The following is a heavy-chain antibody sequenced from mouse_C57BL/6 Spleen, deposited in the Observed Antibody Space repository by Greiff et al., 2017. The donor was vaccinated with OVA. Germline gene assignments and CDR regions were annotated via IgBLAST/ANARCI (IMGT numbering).Heavy chain of an antibody. V-gene: IGHV8-5*01. D-gene: IGHD2-5*01. Sequence: QVTLKESGPGILQPSQPLSLTCSFSGFSLSTSKMGIGWIRQPPGKGLEGLAHIWWNDDKYYNPSLKSRLTISKDTSNNQVFLKITSVDTADTATYYCAQMDYSNYDYAMDYWGQGTSVTVSS. CDR3: AQMDYSNYDYAMDY. J-gene: IGHJ4*01. CDR1: GFSLSTSKMG. CDR2: IWWNDDK.